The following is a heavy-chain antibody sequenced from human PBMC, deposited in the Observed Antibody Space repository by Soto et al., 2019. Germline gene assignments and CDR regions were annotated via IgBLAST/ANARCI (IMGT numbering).Heavy chain of an antibody. Sequence: QVQLVESGGGLVKPGGSLRLACAAYGLSFSDYYMSWIRQAPGKGLEWVSLISTSGSSTDYADSVKGRFTISRDNAKNSLSLQMNSLRAEDTAVYYCANLAKNYYHYMDVWGKGTTVTVSS. CDR1: GLSFSDYY. CDR3: ANLAKNYYHYMDV. CDR2: ISTSGSST. J-gene: IGHJ6*03. V-gene: IGHV3-11*01. D-gene: IGHD1-26*01.